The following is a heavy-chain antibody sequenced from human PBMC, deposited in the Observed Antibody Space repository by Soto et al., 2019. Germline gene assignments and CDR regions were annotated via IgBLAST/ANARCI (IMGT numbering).Heavy chain of an antibody. CDR1: GFNFSNHW. D-gene: IGHD2-21*02. CDR3: ARESGDWPLNWFDP. V-gene: IGHV3-74*01. CDR2: ITSDGKSK. Sequence: GGSLRLSCAASGFNFSNHWMHWVRQRPAEGLVWVSRITSDGKSKAYAESVKGRFAISRDNAKNTLYLQMNGLTAEDTAVYYCARESGDWPLNWFDPWGKGTLVTVSS. J-gene: IGHJ5*02.